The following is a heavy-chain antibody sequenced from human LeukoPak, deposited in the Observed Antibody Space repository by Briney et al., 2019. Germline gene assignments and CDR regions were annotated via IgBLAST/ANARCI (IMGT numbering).Heavy chain of an antibody. CDR1: GFTFDDYG. CDR3: ARSGWYPYYYMDV. D-gene: IGHD6-19*01. CDR2: INWNGGST. J-gene: IGHJ6*03. V-gene: IGHV3-20*01. Sequence: TGGSLRLSCAASGFTFDDYGMSWVRQAPGKGLEWVSGINWNGGSTGYADSVKGRFTIPRDNAKNSLYLQMNSLRAEDTALYHCARSGWYPYYYMDVWGKGTTVTISS.